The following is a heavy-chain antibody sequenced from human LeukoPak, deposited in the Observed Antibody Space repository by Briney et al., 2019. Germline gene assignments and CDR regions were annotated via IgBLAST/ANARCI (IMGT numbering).Heavy chain of an antibody. V-gene: IGHV4-39*01. Sequence: PSETLSLTCTVSGGSISSSSYYWGWIRQPPGTGLEWIGSIYYSGSTYYNPSLKSRVTISVDTSKNQFSLKLSSVTAADTAVYYCARSSRKNGMDVWGQGTTVTVSS. CDR3: ARSSRKNGMDV. CDR2: IYYSGST. CDR1: GGSISSSSYY. J-gene: IGHJ6*02. D-gene: IGHD2-2*01.